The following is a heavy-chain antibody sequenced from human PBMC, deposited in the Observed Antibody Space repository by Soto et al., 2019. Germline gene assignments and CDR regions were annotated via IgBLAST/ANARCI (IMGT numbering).Heavy chain of an antibody. CDR3: ARGRAGFFWSGSRDHWFDP. Sequence: QVQLQESGPGLVKPSQTLSLTCTVSGGSITSGGYYWGRIRLHPGRGLEWIGYNYNTGSTNYNPSLSRQVTISFDSSKNQFSMNLSSLTDADTAVYYCARGRAGFFWSGSRDHWFDPWGQGTLVTVSS. D-gene: IGHD3-3*01. CDR2: NYNTGST. CDR1: GGSITSGGYY. J-gene: IGHJ5*02. V-gene: IGHV4-31*01.